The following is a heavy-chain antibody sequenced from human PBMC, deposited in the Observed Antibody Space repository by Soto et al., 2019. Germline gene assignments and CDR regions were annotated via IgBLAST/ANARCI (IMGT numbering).Heavy chain of an antibody. CDR1: GGSLNYYF. V-gene: IGHV4-34*01. Sequence: QAQLQQWGAGLLRPSETLSLTCAVYGGSLNYYFWSWIRQPPGKGLEWIGEINPNGDTKYNPSLKGRVSKSIDTSANQFSLQLSSVTAADTAVYYCARTSKLEYWGQGTLVTVSS. CDR3: ARTSKLEY. CDR2: INPNGDT. J-gene: IGHJ4*02.